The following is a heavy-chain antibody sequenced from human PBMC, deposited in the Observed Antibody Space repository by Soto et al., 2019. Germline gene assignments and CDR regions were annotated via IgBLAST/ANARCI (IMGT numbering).Heavy chain of an antibody. J-gene: IGHJ4*02. CDR2: ISGSGGST. CDR3: AKGSGSYNYFDY. V-gene: IGHV3-23*01. D-gene: IGHD1-26*01. Sequence: GGSLRLSCAASGFTFSSYAMSRVRQAPGKGLEWVSAISGSGGSTYYADSVKGRFTISRDNSKNTLYLQMNSLRAEDTAVYYCAKGSGSYNYFDYWGQGTLVTVSS. CDR1: GFTFSSYA.